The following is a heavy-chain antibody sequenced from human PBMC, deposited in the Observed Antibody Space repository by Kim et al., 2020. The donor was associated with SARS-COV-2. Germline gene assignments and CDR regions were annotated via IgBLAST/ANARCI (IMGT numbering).Heavy chain of an antibody. CDR2: ISYDGSNK. CDR3: AREGGAYDSSGYYYFDY. CDR1: GFTFSSYA. V-gene: IGHV3-30-3*01. Sequence: RGSLRLSCAASGFTFSSYAMHWVRQAPGKGLEWVAVISYDGSNKYYADSVKGRFTISRDNSKNTLYLQMNSLRAEDTAVYYCAREGGAYDSSGYYYFDYWGQGTLVTVSS. J-gene: IGHJ4*02. D-gene: IGHD3-22*01.